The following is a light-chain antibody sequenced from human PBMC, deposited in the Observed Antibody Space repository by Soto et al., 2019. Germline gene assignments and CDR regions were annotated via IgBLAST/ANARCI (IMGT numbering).Light chain of an antibody. J-gene: IGKJ2*01. CDR3: QQYDNWPPYT. CDR2: GAS. V-gene: IGKV3-15*01. CDR1: QSVSNN. Sequence: EIVMTQSPATLSVSPGERATLSCRASQSVSNNLAWFQQKPGQAPRLLIYGASTRVTGIPARFSGTGSGTEFTLTISSLQSEDFAVYYCQQYDNWPPYTFGQGTKLEIK.